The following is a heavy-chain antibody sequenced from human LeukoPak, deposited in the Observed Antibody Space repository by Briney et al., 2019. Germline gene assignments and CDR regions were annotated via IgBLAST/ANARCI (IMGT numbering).Heavy chain of an antibody. CDR2: IYYSGST. Sequence: SETLSLTCTVSGGSISSYYWSWIRQPAGKGLEWIGYIYYSGSTNYNPSLKSRVTISVDTSKNQFSLKLSSVTAADTAVYYCAREKGYYGSGSYIRTIDYWGQGTLVTVSS. CDR1: GGSISSYY. CDR3: AREKGYYGSGSYIRTIDY. D-gene: IGHD3-10*01. V-gene: IGHV4-59*01. J-gene: IGHJ4*02.